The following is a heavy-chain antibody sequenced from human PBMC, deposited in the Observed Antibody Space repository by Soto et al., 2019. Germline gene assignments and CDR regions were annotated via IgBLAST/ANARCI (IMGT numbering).Heavy chain of an antibody. Sequence: QVQLVQSGAEEKKPGASVKVSCKASGYTFTSYAMHWVRQAPGQGLEWMGWINDGNGNTKYSKKFQGRVTITRDTSASTAYMELSSLRSEDTAVYYCARSIVVVTALDYWGQGTLVTVSS. J-gene: IGHJ4*02. CDR3: ARSIVVVTALDY. V-gene: IGHV1-3*05. CDR1: GYTFTSYA. CDR2: INDGNGNT. D-gene: IGHD2-21*02.